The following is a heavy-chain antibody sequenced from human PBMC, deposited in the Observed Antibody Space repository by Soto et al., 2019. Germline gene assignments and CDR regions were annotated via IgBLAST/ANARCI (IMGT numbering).Heavy chain of an antibody. D-gene: IGHD1-26*01. Sequence: QITLKESGPTLVKPTQTLTLTCTYSGISLTTRGAGVGRIRQPPGKALEWLALISWKDDKRYNPGLESRLTITKDTYKNQVILTLTNMDPVDTATYFCAHRYGGNYYRWYFDSWGQGTLVTVSS. V-gene: IGHV2-5*01. J-gene: IGHJ4*02. CDR1: GISLTTRGAG. CDR3: AHRYGGNYYRWYFDS. CDR2: ISWKDDK.